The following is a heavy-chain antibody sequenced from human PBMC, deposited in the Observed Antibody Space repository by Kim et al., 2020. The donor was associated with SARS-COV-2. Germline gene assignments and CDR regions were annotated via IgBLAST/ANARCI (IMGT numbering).Heavy chain of an antibody. CDR2: IYTGYSDI. D-gene: IGHD1-7*01. V-gene: IGHV5-51*01. CDR1: GYRFTSYW. CDR3: ARIDGYNWNYGADAFDI. J-gene: IGHJ3*02. Sequence: GESLKISCKGSGYRFTSYWIGWVRQMPGKGLEWMGIIYTGYSDIRYCPSFQGQVTISADKSISTAYLQWSSLKASDTAMYYCARIDGYNWNYGADAFDIWGQGPMLTVPS.